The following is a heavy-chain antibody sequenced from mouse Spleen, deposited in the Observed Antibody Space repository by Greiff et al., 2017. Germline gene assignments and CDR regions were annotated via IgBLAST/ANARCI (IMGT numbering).Heavy chain of an antibody. CDR1: GYAFSSYW. V-gene: IGHV1-80*01. D-gene: IGHD2-4*01. CDR2: IYPGDGDT. CDR3: ARSLYYDYEGTWIAY. Sequence: QVQLKQSGAELVRPGSSVKISCKASGYAFSSYWMNWVKQRPGQGLEWIGQIYPGDGDTNYNGKFKGKATLTADKSSSTAYMQLSSLTSEDSAVYFCARSLYYDYEGTWIAYWGQGTLVTVSA. J-gene: IGHJ3*01.